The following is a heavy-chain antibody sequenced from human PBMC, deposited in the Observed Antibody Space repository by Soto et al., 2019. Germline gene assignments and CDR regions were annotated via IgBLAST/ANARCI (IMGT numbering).Heavy chain of an antibody. Sequence: EVQLVESGGGLVQPGGSLRLSCAASGFSLSNYWMIWARQAPGKGLEWVANMRDDGSRAYYVDSVKGRFTISRDNAQNSLYLQMNSLTAEDTAVYFCARDANYRDNSGSYYDVFDIWGQGTMVTVSS. D-gene: IGHD3-22*01. CDR1: GFSLSNYW. CDR3: ARDANYRDNSGSYYDVFDI. J-gene: IGHJ3*02. V-gene: IGHV3-7*05. CDR2: MRDDGSRA.